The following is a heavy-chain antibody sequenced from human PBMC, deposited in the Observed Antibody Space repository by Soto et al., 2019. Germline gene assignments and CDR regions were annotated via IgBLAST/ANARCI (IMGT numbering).Heavy chain of an antibody. V-gene: IGHV3-30-3*01. CDR2: ISYDGSNK. J-gene: IGHJ6*02. CDR3: ARDQRSNHVWQQLVTYVYDYFGMDV. D-gene: IGHD6-13*01. CDR1: GLTFSSYA. Sequence: GGSLRLSCAASGLTFSSYAMHWVRQAPGKGLEWVAVISYDGSNKYYADSVKGRFTISRDNSKNTLYLQMNSLRAEDAAVYYCARDQRSNHVWQQLVTYVYDYFGMDVWVQVTTVTVTS.